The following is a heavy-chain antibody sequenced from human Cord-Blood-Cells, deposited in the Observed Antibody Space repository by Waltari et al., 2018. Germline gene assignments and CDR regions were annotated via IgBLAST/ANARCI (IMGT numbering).Heavy chain of an antibody. D-gene: IGHD3-10*01. CDR3: ARERITMVQGVIDY. V-gene: IGHV4-31*03. CDR1: GGSISSGGYY. J-gene: IGHJ4*02. CDR2: IYYSGST. Sequence: QVQLQESGPGLVKPSQTLPLPCTVPGGSISSGGYYWNWIRQHPGTGLEWIGYIYYSGSTYYNPSLKSRVTISVDTSKNQFSLKLSSVTAADTAVYYCARERITMVQGVIDYWGQGTLVTVSS.